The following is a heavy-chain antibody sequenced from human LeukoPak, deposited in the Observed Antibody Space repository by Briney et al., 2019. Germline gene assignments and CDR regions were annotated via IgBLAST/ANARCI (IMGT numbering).Heavy chain of an antibody. CDR1: GYTFSNYG. CDR3: ASRGGTFPYYFDY. V-gene: IGHV1-18*01. J-gene: IGHJ4*02. D-gene: IGHD2-15*01. Sequence: ASVKVSCKTSGYTFSNYGISWMRQAPGQGLEWLGWISAYDGNTNYAQKFQGRVSMTTDTSTSTAYMELRSLRSDDTAVYYCASRGGTFPYYFDYWGQGTQVTVSS. CDR2: ISAYDGNT.